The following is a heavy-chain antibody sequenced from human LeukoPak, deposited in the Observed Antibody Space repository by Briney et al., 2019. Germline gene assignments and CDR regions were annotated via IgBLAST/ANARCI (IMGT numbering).Heavy chain of an antibody. CDR2: ISSSSSYI. D-gene: IGHD2-2*01. CDR3: ARSVVPPPHNWFDP. J-gene: IGHJ5*02. V-gene: IGHV3-21*01. CDR1: GFTFSSYS. Sequence: GGSLRLSCAASGFTFSSYSMSWVRQAPGKGLEWVSSISSSSSYIYYADSVKGRFTISRDNAKNSLYLQMNSLRAEDTAVYYCARSVVPPPHNWFDPWGQGTLVTVSS.